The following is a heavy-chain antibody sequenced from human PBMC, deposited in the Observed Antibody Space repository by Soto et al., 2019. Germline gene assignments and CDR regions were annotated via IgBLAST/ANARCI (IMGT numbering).Heavy chain of an antibody. CDR2: ISGSGGTT. J-gene: IGHJ4*02. CDR3: AKQAGYSSDPFDY. Sequence: LGGSLRLSCAASGFTFSNYAMSWVRQAPGKGREWVSIISGSGGTTYYADPVKGRFTISRDNSKNTVHLQINSLRVEDTAVYYCAKQAGYSSDPFDYWGQGTLVTVSS. V-gene: IGHV3-23*01. D-gene: IGHD6-19*01. CDR1: GFTFSNYA.